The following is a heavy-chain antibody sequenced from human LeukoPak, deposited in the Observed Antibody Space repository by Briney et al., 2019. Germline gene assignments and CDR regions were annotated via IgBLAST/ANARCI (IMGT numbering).Heavy chain of an antibody. Sequence: PGGSLRLSCAASGFTFSSYGMHWVRQAPGKGLEWVAVISYDGSNKYYADSVKGRFTISRDNSKNTLYLQMNSLRAEDTAVYYCAPHPNYDFWSGYYSYFDYWGQGTLVTVSS. CDR3: APHPNYDFWSGYYSYFDY. D-gene: IGHD3-3*01. CDR2: ISYDGSNK. CDR1: GFTFSSYG. V-gene: IGHV3-30*03. J-gene: IGHJ4*02.